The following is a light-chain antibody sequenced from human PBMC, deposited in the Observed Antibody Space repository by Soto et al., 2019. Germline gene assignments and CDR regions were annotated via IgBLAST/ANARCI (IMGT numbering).Light chain of an antibody. CDR2: DVS. V-gene: IGLV2-14*01. CDR1: NRDVGGYNY. CDR3: CSYTTSNTRQIV. Sequence: QSVLTQPASVSWSPGQSITISCTWTNRDVGGYNYVSWYQQHPGKAPKFMIYDVSNRPSGVSNRFSGSKSGNTASLTISGLQAEDEADYYCCSYTTSNTRQIVFGTGTKVTVL. J-gene: IGLJ1*01.